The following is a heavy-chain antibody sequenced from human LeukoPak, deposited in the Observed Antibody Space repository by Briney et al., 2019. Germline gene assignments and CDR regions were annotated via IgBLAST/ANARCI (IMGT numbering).Heavy chain of an antibody. D-gene: IGHD1-26*01. CDR3: ARDVGATTSYFDY. CDR1: GASTSSDY. Sequence: SETLSLTCTVSGASTSSDYWSWIRQPPGKGLEWIAHVYYSGSTNYNPSLKSRVTISLDTSKNQFSLRLSSVTAADTAVYYCARDVGATTSYFDYWGQGTLVTDSS. CDR2: VYYSGST. J-gene: IGHJ4*02. V-gene: IGHV4-59*01.